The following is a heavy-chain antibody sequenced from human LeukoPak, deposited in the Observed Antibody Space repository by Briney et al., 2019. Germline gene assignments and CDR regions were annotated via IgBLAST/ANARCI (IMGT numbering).Heavy chain of an antibody. J-gene: IGHJ4*02. V-gene: IGHV3-30-3*01. D-gene: IGHD1-26*01. CDR3: ARGPVGATDY. Sequence: GGSLRLSCAASGFTVSSNYMSWVRQAPGRGLEWVAVISYDGSNKYYADSVKGRFTISRDNSKNTLYLQMNSLRAEDTAVYYCARGPVGATDYWGQGTLVTVSS. CDR2: ISYDGSNK. CDR1: GFTVSSNY.